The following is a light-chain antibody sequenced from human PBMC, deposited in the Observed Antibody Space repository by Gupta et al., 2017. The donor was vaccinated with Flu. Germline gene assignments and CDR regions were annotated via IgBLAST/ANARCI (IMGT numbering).Light chain of an antibody. CDR3: SSYTSSNTLWV. CDR1: SSDVGGYNY. V-gene: IGLV2-14*01. Sequence: SSDVGGYNYVSWYQQHPGKAPKLMIYEVSNRPSGVSNRFSGSKSGNTASLTISGLQAEDEADYYCSSYTSSNTLWVFGGGTKLTVL. CDR2: EVS. J-gene: IGLJ3*02.